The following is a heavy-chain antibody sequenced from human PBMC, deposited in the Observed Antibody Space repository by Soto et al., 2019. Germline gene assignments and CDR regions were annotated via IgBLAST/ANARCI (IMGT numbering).Heavy chain of an antibody. V-gene: IGHV4-30-4*01. CDR2: IYKSTTT. Sequence: QVHLLESGPGLVKPSQTLSLTCSVSGDSISTVDYFWAWIRQPPGQALEYIGYIYKSTTTYYNPSFESRVAISRDTSKIQFSLNVTSGTAADTAVYFCARGRYCLTGRCFPNWFDSWGQGTLVTVSS. D-gene: IGHD2-15*01. CDR1: GDSISTVDYF. J-gene: IGHJ5*01. CDR3: ARGRYCLTGRCFPNWFDS.